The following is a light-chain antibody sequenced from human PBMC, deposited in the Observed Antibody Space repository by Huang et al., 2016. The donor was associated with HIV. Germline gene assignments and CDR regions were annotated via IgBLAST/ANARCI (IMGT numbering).Light chain of an antibody. J-gene: IGKJ5*01. Sequence: DIVMTQTPLSLSVTPGQPASISCKSSQRLRHSDGKTYLYWFLQKPGQPPQLLIYDVSNRFSGVPDRFTGSGSGTECTLKISRAEAEDVGVYYCMQSKQLPITFGQGTRLEIK. CDR1: QRLRHSDGKTY. CDR3: MQSKQLPIT. V-gene: IGKV2D-29*01. CDR2: DVS.